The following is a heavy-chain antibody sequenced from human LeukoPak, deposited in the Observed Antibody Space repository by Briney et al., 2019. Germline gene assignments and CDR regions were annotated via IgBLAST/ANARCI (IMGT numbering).Heavy chain of an antibody. CDR3: ARDSSAPY. CDR2: IRQDGSEK. V-gene: IGHV3-7*03. CDR1: GFTFSSYW. Sequence: RGSLRLSCAASGFTFSSYWMSWVRQAPGKGLEWVANIRQDGSEKYYVDSVKGRFTISRDNANNSLYLQMNSLRVEDTAVYYCARDSSAPYWGQGTLVTVSS. J-gene: IGHJ4*02. D-gene: IGHD2/OR15-2a*01.